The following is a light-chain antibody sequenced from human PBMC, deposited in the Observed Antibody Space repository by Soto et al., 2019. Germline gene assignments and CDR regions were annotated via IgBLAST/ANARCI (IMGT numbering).Light chain of an antibody. V-gene: IGKV1-5*01. CDR3: QHYDTFSWT. Sequence: EIQMTQSPSTLSVSLGDRITITCRASEDTDTSLAWFQQRPGKAPKVLIAGASGLMNGVPSTFSGSGSGTEFALTISSVQPDDFATYFCQHYDTFSWTFGQGTKVDIK. CDR2: GAS. CDR1: EDTDTS. J-gene: IGKJ1*01.